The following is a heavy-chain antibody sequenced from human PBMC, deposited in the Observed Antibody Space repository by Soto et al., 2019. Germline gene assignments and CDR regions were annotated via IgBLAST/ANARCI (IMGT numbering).Heavy chain of an antibody. CDR2: IYHSGST. CDR1: GGSISSSNW. V-gene: IGHV4-4*02. D-gene: IGHD4-17*01. Sequence: PSETLSLTCAVSGGSISSSNWWSWVRQPPGKGLEWIGEIYHSGSTNYNPSLKSRVTISVDKSKNQFSLKLSSVTAADTAVYYCASPSDYGDYDLGSWGQGTLVTVSS. CDR3: ASPSDYGDYDLGS. J-gene: IGHJ4*02.